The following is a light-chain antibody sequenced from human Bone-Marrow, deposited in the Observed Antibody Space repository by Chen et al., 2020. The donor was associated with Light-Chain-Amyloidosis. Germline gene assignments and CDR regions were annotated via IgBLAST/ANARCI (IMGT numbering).Light chain of an antibody. J-gene: IGLJ1*01. CDR2: EVT. CDR1: SSDVGGDTH. V-gene: IGLV2-14*01. CDR3: SSYTITNTLV. Sequence: QFALSQPASVSGSPGQSLTISCTGTSSDVGGDTHVSWYHKHPDTAPKLMIYEVTNRPSWVPDRFSGSKADNAASLTIAGLQTEDEADYFCSSYTITNTLVFGSGTRVTVL.